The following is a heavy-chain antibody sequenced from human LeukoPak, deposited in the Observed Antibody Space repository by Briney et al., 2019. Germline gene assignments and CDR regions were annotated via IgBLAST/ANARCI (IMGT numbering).Heavy chain of an antibody. J-gene: IGHJ6*03. D-gene: IGHD2-2*01. CDR3: ARRNIVVVPAAKYYYYYYMDV. CDR2: IYPGDSDT. CDR1: GYSFTSYW. Sequence: GESLKISCKGSGYSFTSYWTGWVRQMPGKGLEWMGIIYPGDSDTRYSPSFQGQVTISADKSISTAYLQWSSLKASDTAMYYCARRNIVVVPAAKYYYYYYMDVWGKGTTVTVSS. V-gene: IGHV5-51*01.